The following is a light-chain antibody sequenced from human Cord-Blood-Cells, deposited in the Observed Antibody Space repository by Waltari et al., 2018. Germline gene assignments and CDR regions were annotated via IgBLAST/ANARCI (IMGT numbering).Light chain of an antibody. Sequence: QSVLTQPPSVSGAPGQRVTISCTGSSSHIGAGYAVHWYQQIPGKAPKLLIYRNSNRPAGVPDRFSGSKSGTSASLAITGLQAEDEADYYCQSYDSSLSGWVFGGGTKLTVL. CDR1: SSHIGAGYA. V-gene: IGLV1-40*01. CDR2: RNS. CDR3: QSYDSSLSGWV. J-gene: IGLJ3*02.